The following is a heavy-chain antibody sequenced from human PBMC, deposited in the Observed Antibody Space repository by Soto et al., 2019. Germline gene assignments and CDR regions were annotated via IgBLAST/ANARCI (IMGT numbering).Heavy chain of an antibody. CDR3: AGGPSRLLMGDSFA. J-gene: IGHJ5*02. D-gene: IGHD2-8*01. Sequence: PSETLSLTCAVYGGYLSGHYWSLIRQPPGKGLEWNGEINHSGSTTYNPSLKSRLAISVDTSKNQFSLKLNSVTAADTAVYYGAGGPSRLLMGDSFAWGQGALVTVSS. CDR1: GGYLSGHY. CDR2: INHSGST. V-gene: IGHV4-34*01.